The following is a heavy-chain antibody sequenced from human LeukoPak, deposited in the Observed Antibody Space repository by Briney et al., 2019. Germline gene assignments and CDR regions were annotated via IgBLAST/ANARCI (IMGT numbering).Heavy chain of an antibody. J-gene: IGHJ6*03. D-gene: IGHD2-2*01. V-gene: IGHV4-38-2*02. CDR3: ARGGGSTSLYYFYYYMDV. Sequence: SETLSLTCTVSGYSISSGYYWGWIRQPPGKGLEWIGSIYHSGSTYYNPSLKSRDTISVDTSKNQFSLKLSSVTAADTAVYYCARGGGSTSLYYFYYYMDVWGKGTTVTVSS. CDR1: GYSISSGYY. CDR2: IYHSGST.